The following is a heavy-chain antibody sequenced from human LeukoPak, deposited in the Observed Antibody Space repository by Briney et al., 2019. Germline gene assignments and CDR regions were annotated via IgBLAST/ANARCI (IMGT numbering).Heavy chain of an antibody. CDR3: AVTGYYPYKYFQH. CDR1: GFTFSTYW. J-gene: IGHJ1*01. V-gene: IGHV3-7*01. D-gene: IGHD3-9*01. CDR2: IKQDGSEK. Sequence: PGGSPTLSCAASGFTFSTYWMTWVRQAPGKGLEWVAKIKQDGSEKYYVDSVKGRFTISRDNAKNSLYLQMNSLRAEDTAVYYCAVTGYYPYKYFQHWGQGTLVTVSS.